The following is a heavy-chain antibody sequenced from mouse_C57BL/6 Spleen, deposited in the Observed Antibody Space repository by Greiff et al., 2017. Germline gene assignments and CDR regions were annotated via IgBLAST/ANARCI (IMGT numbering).Heavy chain of an antibody. V-gene: IGHV1-69*01. J-gene: IGHJ4*01. Sequence: VQLQQPGAELVMPGASVKLSCKASGYTFTSYWMHWVKQRPGQGLEWIGEIDPSDSYTHYNQKFKDKSTLTVDKSSSTAYMQLSSLTSEDSAVYYGARGYDGSSYGDYAMDYWGQGTSVTVSS. CDR3: ARGYDGSSYGDYAMDY. D-gene: IGHD1-1*01. CDR1: GYTFTSYW. CDR2: IDPSDSYT.